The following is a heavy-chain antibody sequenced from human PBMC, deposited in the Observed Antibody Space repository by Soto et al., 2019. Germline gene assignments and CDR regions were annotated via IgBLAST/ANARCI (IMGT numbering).Heavy chain of an antibody. CDR2: IYYSGST. V-gene: IGHV4-39*01. D-gene: IGHD6-19*01. CDR1: GGSIVSSSYY. J-gene: IGHJ6*02. Sequence: SETLSLTCTVSGGSIVSSSYYFFGIRQPPWNGLEWIGSIYYSGSTYYNPSLKSRVTISIDTSKNQLSLKLSSVTAADTAVYYCASHTSPYSSGWDDYYYYYGMDVWGQGTTVTVSS. CDR3: ASHTSPYSSGWDDYYYYYGMDV.